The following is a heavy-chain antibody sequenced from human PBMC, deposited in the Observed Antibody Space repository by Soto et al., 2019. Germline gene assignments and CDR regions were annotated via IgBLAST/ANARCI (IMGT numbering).Heavy chain of an antibody. D-gene: IGHD1-26*01. Sequence: SQTLSLTCAISGDSVSSNSAAWNWIRQSPSRGLEWLGRTYYRSKWYNDYAVSVKSRITINPDTSKNQFSLQLNSVTPEDTAVYYCTTDISNVAGEELADFDYWGQGTLVTVSS. CDR2: TYYRSKWYN. CDR1: GDSVSSNSAA. J-gene: IGHJ4*02. CDR3: TTDISNVAGEELADFDY. V-gene: IGHV6-1*01.